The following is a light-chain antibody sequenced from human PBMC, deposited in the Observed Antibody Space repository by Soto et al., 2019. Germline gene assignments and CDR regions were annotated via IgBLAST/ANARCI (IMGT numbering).Light chain of an antibody. CDR1: SSNIGNNY. Sequence: QSVLTQPPSVSAAPGQKVTISCSGSSSNIGNNYVSWYQQLPGTAPKLLIYENYKRPSGIPDRFSGSKSGTSATLGITGLQTGDEADYYCGTWDSSLSLWVFGGGTQLTVL. J-gene: IGLJ3*02. V-gene: IGLV1-51*02. CDR3: GTWDSSLSLWV. CDR2: ENY.